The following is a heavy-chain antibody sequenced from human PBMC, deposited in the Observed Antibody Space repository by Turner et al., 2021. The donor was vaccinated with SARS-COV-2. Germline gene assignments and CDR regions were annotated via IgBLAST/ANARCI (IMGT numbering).Heavy chain of an antibody. D-gene: IGHD2-2*01. J-gene: IGHJ5*02. CDR2: INTGNGNT. V-gene: IGHV1-3*04. Sequence: QVHLVQSGAEVKKPGASVRVSCKAYGSNLSSDAMHWVRQAPGHTLEWMGWINTGNGNTKLSQKFHGRVTITRDTSANIVYMEMSTLRPEDTAMYYCARSRRVDCGNTRCYGGAWFDPWGQGTLVTVSS. CDR1: GSNLSSDA. CDR3: ARSRRVDCGNTRCYGGAWFDP.